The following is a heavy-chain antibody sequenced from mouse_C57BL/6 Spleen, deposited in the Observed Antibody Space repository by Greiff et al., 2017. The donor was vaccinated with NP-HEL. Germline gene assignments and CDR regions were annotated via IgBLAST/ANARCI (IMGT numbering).Heavy chain of an antibody. V-gene: IGHV1-54*01. D-gene: IGHD1-1*01. J-gene: IGHJ2*01. CDR1: GYAFTNYL. CDR3: ARGSPYYYGSSYPYYFDY. CDR2: INPGSGGT. Sequence: QVQLKQSGAELVRPGTSVKVSCKASGYAFTNYLIEWVKQRPGQGLEWIGVINPGSGGTNYNEKFKGKATLTADKSSSTAYMQLSSLTSEDSAVYFCARGSPYYYGSSYPYYFDYWGQGTTLTVSS.